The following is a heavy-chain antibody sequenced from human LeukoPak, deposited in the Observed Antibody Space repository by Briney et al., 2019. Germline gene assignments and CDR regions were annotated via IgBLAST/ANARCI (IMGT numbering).Heavy chain of an antibody. V-gene: IGHV1-69*13. J-gene: IGHJ5*02. D-gene: IGHD3-3*01. Sequence: ASVKVSCKASGGTFSSYAISWVRQAPGQGLEWMGGIIPIFGTANYAQKFQGRVTMTADESPSTGYMELSSLRSEDTAVYYCARSDWGSVRFLEWLNWFDPWGQGTLVTVSS. CDR2: IIPIFGTA. CDR1: GGTFSSYA. CDR3: ARSDWGSVRFLEWLNWFDP.